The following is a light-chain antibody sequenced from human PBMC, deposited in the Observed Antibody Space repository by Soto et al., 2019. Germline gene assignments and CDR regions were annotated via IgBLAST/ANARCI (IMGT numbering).Light chain of an antibody. V-gene: IGKV1-12*01. CDR1: QSIAGW. CDR3: HQASSCPPT. CDR2: GAS. Sequence: DIKMTQSPSSVSASVGDRVTITCRASQSIAGWLAWYQQKPGKAPKLLIYGASSMQSGVPSRFSGSGSGTEFALTITSLQPEDFATYYCHQASSCPPTFGPGTTVDLK. J-gene: IGKJ3*01.